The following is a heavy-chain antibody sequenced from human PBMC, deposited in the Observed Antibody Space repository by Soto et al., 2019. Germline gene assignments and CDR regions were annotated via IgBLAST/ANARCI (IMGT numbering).Heavy chain of an antibody. J-gene: IGHJ6*02. CDR3: AISSSYGYGYYYYGMDV. D-gene: IGHD5-18*01. V-gene: IGHV3-11*01. CDR1: GFTFSDYY. CDR2: ISSSGSTI. Sequence: GGSLRLSCAASGFTFSDYYMSWIRQAPGKGLEWVSYISSSGSTIYYADSVKGRFTISRDNAKNSLYLQMNSLRAEDTALYYCAISSSYGYGYYYYGMDVWGQGTTVTVSS.